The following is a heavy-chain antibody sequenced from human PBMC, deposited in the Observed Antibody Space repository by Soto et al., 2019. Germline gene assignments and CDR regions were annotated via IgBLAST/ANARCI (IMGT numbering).Heavy chain of an antibody. V-gene: IGHV1-69*13. CDR2: IIPIFGTA. D-gene: IGHD1-26*01. CDR3: ARDPVSREPKPYYYYGMDV. J-gene: IGHJ6*02. Sequence: ASVKVSCKASGGTFSSYAISWVRQAPGQGLEWMGGIIPIFGTANYAQKFQGRVTITADESTSTAYMELSSLRSEDTAVYYCARDPVSREPKPYYYYGMDVWGQGTTVTVSS. CDR1: GGTFSSYA.